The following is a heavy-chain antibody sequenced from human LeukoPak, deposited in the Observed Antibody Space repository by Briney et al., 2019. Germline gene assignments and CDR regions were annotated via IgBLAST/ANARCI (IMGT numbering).Heavy chain of an antibody. CDR2: ISYDGSNK. CDR1: GFIYRSYA. Sequence: GGSLRLSCAASGFIYRSYAMHGVRQAPGKGLEWVAVISYDGSNKYYADSVKGRFTISRDNSKNTLYLQMNSLRAEDTAVYYCARSPAGQQPDNWFDPWGQGTLVTVSS. CDR3: ARSPAGQQPDNWFDP. D-gene: IGHD6-13*01. J-gene: IGHJ5*02. V-gene: IGHV3-30*04.